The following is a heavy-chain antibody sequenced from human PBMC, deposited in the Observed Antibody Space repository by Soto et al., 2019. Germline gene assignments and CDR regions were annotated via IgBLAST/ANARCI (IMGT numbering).Heavy chain of an antibody. CDR2: IDWDDDK. Sequence: GPTLVNPTQTLTLTCTFSGFSRSTSGMCVSWIRQPPGKALEWLARIDWDDDKYYSTSLKTRLTISKDTSKNQVVLTMTNMDPVDTATYYCAWTYNNYYYACASFDYWGQGTLVSVSS. CDR3: AWTYNNYYYACASFDY. J-gene: IGHJ4*02. CDR1: GFSRSTSGMC. D-gene: IGHD4-4*01. V-gene: IGHV2-70*11.